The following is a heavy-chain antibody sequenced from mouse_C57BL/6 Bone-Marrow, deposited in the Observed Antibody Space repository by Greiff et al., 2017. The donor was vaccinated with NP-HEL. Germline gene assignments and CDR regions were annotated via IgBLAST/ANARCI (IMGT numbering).Heavy chain of an antibody. CDR2: IHPNSGST. CDR1: GYTFTSYW. CDR3: ARGDYGMAGAMDY. D-gene: IGHD1-1*01. V-gene: IGHV1-64*01. Sequence: QVHVKQPGAELVKPGASVKLSCKASGYTFTSYWMHWVKQRPGQGLEWIGMIHPNSGSTNYNEKFKSKATLTVDKSSSTAYMQLRSLTSEDSAVYYCARGDYGMAGAMDYWGQGTSVTVSS. J-gene: IGHJ4*01.